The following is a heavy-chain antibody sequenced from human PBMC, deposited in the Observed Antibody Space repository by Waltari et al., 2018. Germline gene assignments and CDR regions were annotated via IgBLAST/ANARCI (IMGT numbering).Heavy chain of an antibody. Sequence: QVQLQESGPGLVKPSETLSLTCTVSGGSISSYYWSWIRQPPGKGLEWIWYIYYSGSTNYNPSLKSRVTISVDTAKNQFSLKLSSVTAADTAVYYCARAFCSSTSCYEGGDYYGMDVWGQGTTVTVSS. J-gene: IGHJ6*02. CDR3: ARAFCSSTSCYEGGDYYGMDV. D-gene: IGHD2-2*01. CDR1: GGSISSYY. V-gene: IGHV4-59*01. CDR2: IYYSGST.